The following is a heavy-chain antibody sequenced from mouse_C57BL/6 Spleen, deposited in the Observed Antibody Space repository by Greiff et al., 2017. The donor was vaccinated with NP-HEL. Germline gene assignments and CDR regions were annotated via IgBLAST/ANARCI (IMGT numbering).Heavy chain of an antibody. V-gene: IGHV3-6*01. Sequence: EVKLQESGPGLVKPSQSLSLTCSVSGYSITSGYYWNWIRQFPGNKLEWMGYISYYGSNNYNPSLKNRISITRDTSKNQFFLKLNSVTTEDTATYYCARGDDYDWFAYWGQGTLVTVSA. CDR3: ARGDDYDWFAY. J-gene: IGHJ3*01. D-gene: IGHD2-4*01. CDR1: GYSITSGYY. CDR2: ISYYGSN.